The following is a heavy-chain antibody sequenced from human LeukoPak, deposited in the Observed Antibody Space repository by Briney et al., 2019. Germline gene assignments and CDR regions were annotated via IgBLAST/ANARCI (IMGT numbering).Heavy chain of an antibody. V-gene: IGHV3-23*01. CDR2: ISGSGGST. Sequence: PGGSLRLSCAASGFTFSSYAMSWVRQAPGKGLEWVSAISGSGGSTYYADSVKGRFTISRDNSKNTLYLQMNSLRAEDTAVYYCAKIEGTHDSHAPGYFDYWGQGTLVTVSS. J-gene: IGHJ4*02. D-gene: IGHD2-15*01. CDR3: AKIEGTHDSHAPGYFDY. CDR1: GFTFSSYA.